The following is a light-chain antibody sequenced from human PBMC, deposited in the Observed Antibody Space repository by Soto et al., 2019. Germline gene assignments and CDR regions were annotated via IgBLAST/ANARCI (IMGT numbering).Light chain of an antibody. CDR1: QSVRSY. Sequence: EVVLTQSPATLSLPPGESATLSCRASQSVRSYLAWYQQKPGQAPRLLIYDASNRATGIPARFSGDGSGTDFTLTISSLEPEDFAVYYCQQRYSWPPLTFGGGTKVEIK. CDR3: QQRYSWPPLT. CDR2: DAS. J-gene: IGKJ4*01. V-gene: IGKV3-11*01.